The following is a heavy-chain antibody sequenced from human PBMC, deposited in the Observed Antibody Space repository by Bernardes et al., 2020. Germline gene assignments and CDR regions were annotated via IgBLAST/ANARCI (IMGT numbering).Heavy chain of an antibody. CDR3: IASVTASGGYDV. V-gene: IGHV3-15*01. CDR1: GFTITHTW. Sequence: GGSLRLSCAASGFTITHTWMGWVRQAPGKGLEWVGRITSKNDGGATHSTAPVKGRFTVSRDDSKNTLFLQMNSLKIEDTAVYYCIASVTASGGYDVWGQGTLVTVSS. CDR2: ITSKNDGGAT. J-gene: IGHJ3*01. D-gene: IGHD2-21*02.